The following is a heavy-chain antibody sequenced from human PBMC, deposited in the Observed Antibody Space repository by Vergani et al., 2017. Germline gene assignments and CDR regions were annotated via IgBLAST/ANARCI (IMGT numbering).Heavy chain of an antibody. D-gene: IGHD4-17*01. CDR3: ARGIYGDYVSYYGMDV. J-gene: IGHJ6*02. CDR2: IYYSGST. CDR1: GGSISSYY. V-gene: IGHV4-59*01. Sequence: QVQLQDSGPGLVKPSETLSLTCTVSGGSISSYYWSWIRQPPGKGLEWIGYIYYSGSTNYNPSLKSRVTISVDTSKNQFSLKLSSVTAADTAVYYCARGIYGDYVSYYGMDVWGQGTTVTVSS.